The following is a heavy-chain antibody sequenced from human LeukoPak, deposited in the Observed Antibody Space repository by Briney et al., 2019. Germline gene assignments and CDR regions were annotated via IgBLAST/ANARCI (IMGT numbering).Heavy chain of an antibody. V-gene: IGHV4-59*01. CDR3: ARVGPSYFDSYMDV. CDR1: GGSISSYY. CDR2: IYYSGST. D-gene: IGHD3-9*01. J-gene: IGHJ6*03. Sequence: PSETLSLTCTVSGGSISSYYWSWIRQPPGKGLEWIGYIYYSGSTNYNPSLKSRVTISVDTSKNQFSLKLSSVTAADTAVYYCARVGPSYFDSYMDVWGKGTTVTVSS.